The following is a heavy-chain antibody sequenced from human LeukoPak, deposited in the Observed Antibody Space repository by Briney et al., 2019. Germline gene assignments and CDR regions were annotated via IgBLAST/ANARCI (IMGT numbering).Heavy chain of an antibody. V-gene: IGHV4-30-2*01. D-gene: IGHD2-21*02. CDR1: GGSFSGYY. CDR3: ARAKGDVAVGYYYGMDV. J-gene: IGHJ6*02. Sequence: SETLSLTCAVYGGSFSGYYWSWIRRPPGKGLEWIGYIYHSGSTYYNPSLKSRVTISVDRSKNQFSLKLSSVTAADTAVYYCARAKGDVAVGYYYGMDVWGQGTTVTVSS. CDR2: IYHSGST.